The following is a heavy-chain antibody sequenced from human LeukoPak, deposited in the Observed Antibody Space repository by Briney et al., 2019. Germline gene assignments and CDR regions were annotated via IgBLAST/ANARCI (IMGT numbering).Heavy chain of an antibody. J-gene: IGHJ4*02. V-gene: IGHV3-23*01. D-gene: IGHD3-10*01. Sequence: GGSLRLSCAAAGFSFSNYGLSWVRQAPGKGLEWVSSVGPASNTVYADSVKGRFTISRDNSKNTLFLQMSSLRAEDTAVYYCVVVMIWGVFDNWGQGILVTVSS. CDR3: VVVMIWGVFDN. CDR2: VGPASNT. CDR1: GFSFSNYG.